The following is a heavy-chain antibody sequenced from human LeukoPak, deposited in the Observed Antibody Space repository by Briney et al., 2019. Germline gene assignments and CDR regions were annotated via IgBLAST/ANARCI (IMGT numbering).Heavy chain of an antibody. CDR3: ARDVGGNSVGTRYFDN. CDR1: GYTFTGHY. J-gene: IGHJ4*02. V-gene: IGHV1-2*06. D-gene: IGHD1-1*01. Sequence: ASVKVSCKASGYTFTGHYIHWVRQAPGQGLEWMGRINSNSGGANYAPKFQGRVTMTRDTSINTASMELNRLTFDDTAVYYCARDVGGNSVGTRYFDNWGQGTLVTVSS. CDR2: INSNSGGA.